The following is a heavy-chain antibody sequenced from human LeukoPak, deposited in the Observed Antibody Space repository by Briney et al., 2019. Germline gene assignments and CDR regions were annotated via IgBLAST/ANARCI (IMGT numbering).Heavy chain of an antibody. CDR1: GFTFSRYD. V-gene: IGHV3-23*01. Sequence: GGSLRLSCTTSGFTFSRYDMNWVRQAPGKGLEWVSAISGSGGSTYYADSVKGRFTISRDNSKNTLYLQMNSLRAEDTAVYYCAKDWSLWEQQLSHWGQGTLVTVSS. J-gene: IGHJ4*02. CDR2: ISGSGGST. D-gene: IGHD6-13*01. CDR3: AKDWSLWEQQLSH.